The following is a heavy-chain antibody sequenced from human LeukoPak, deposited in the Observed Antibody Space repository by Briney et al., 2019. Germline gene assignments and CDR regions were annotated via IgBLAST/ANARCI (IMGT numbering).Heavy chain of an antibody. J-gene: IGHJ4*02. CDR1: GFTFSSYA. D-gene: IGHD4-17*01. Sequence: GGSLRLSWAASGFTFSSYAVHWVRQAPGKGLEWVAVISYDGSNKYYADSVKGRFTISRDNSKNTLYLQMNSLRAEDTAVYYCARDQDYALGYWGQGTLVTVSS. CDR2: ISYDGSNK. CDR3: ARDQDYALGY. V-gene: IGHV3-30*04.